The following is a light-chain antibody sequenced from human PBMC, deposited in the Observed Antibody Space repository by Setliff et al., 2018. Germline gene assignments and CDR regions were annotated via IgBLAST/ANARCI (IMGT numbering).Light chain of an antibody. CDR1: IGDVGAYDF. CDR2: EVT. J-gene: IGLJ1*01. Sequence: SVLTQPASVSGSPGQSITISCSGTIGDVGAYDFVSWYQHHPGKAPKLVIYEVTNRPSGISNRFSGSKSGNSASLIISGLQAEDEADYYCSAYTSSSTYVFGTGTKGTVL. V-gene: IGLV2-14*01. CDR3: SAYTSSSTYV.